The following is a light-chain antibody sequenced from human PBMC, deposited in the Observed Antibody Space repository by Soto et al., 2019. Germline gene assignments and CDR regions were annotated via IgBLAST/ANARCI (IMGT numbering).Light chain of an antibody. CDR1: QSVSSDD. J-gene: IGKJ2*01. CDR2: GAS. V-gene: IGKV3-20*01. Sequence: EIVLTQSPGTLSLSPGERATLSCRASQSVSSDDLAWYQQKPGQAPRLLLYGASNRATGIPDRFSGSGSETDVTLTISRLEPEDFAVYSCQEYGSSPYTFGQGTKLEI. CDR3: QEYGSSPYT.